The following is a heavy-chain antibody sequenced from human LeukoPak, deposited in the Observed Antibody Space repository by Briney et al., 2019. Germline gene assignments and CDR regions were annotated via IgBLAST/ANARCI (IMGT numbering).Heavy chain of an antibody. Sequence: PGGSLRLSCAASGFTLSTYWMNWVRQAPGKGLEWVANIKQDGSEKYYVDSMKGRFTISRDNAKNSLYLQMNSLRAEDTAVYYCARDRDYDAPDDAFDVWGQRTMVTVSS. CDR1: GFTLSTYW. J-gene: IGHJ3*01. CDR3: ARDRDYDAPDDAFDV. D-gene: IGHD4/OR15-4a*01. V-gene: IGHV3-7*01. CDR2: IKQDGSEK.